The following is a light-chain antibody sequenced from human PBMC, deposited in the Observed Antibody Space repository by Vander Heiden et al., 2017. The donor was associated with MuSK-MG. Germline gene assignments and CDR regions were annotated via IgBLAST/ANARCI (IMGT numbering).Light chain of an antibody. CDR1: QSISSY. CDR2: GAS. V-gene: IGKV1-39*01. CDR3: QQSHSAPYT. J-gene: IGKJ2*01. Sequence: DIQMTQSPSSLSASVGDRVTITCRASQSISSYLNWYQQKPGKAPKFLIYGASSLQSGVPSRISGSGSGTDFTLTISRLQPEDFATYYCQQSHSAPYTFGQGTKLEIK.